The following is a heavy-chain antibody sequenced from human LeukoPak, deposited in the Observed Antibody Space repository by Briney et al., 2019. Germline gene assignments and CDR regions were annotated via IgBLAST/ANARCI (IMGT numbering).Heavy chain of an antibody. J-gene: IGHJ3*01. CDR2: ISSSSSYI. D-gene: IGHD1-26*01. Sequence: GGSLRLSCAASGFTFSSYSMNWVRQAPGKGLEWVSSISSSSSYIYYADSVKGRFTVSRDNSKSTLYLHMNSLRAEDTAVYYCAKHLSGSYAFDFWGQGTTVTVSS. CDR3: AKHLSGSYAFDF. CDR1: GFTFSSYS. V-gene: IGHV3-21*04.